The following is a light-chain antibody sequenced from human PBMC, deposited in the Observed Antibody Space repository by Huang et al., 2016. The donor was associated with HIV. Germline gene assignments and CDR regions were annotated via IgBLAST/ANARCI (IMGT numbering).Light chain of an antibody. V-gene: IGKV1-39*01. J-gene: IGKJ5*01. Sequence: IPMTQSPTSLSASVGDRVSIACRASQSISTYLNWYQQKPGKAPKLLMSSASALHSGVPSRFSGSGSGTDFTLTIRGLQLDDFATYYCQQSYSALSSFGPGTRL. CDR1: QSISTY. CDR3: QQSYSALSS. CDR2: SAS.